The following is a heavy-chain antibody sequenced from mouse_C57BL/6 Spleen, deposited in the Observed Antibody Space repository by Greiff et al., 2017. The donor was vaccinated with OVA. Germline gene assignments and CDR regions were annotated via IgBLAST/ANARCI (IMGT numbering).Heavy chain of an antibody. V-gene: IGHV5-4*01. D-gene: IGHD1-1*01. CDR1: GFTFSSYA. J-gene: IGHJ2*01. Sequence: EVQGVESGGGLVKPGGSLKLSCAASGFTFSSYAMSWVRQTPEKRLEWVATISDGGSYTYYPDNVKGRFTISRDNAKNNLYLQMSHLKSEDTAMYYCASHYGSSPYYCDYWGQGTTLTVSS. CDR3: ASHYGSSPYYCDY. CDR2: ISDGGSYT.